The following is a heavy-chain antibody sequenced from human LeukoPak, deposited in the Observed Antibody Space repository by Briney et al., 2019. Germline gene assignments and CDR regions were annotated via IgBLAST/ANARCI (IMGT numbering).Heavy chain of an antibody. D-gene: IGHD2-2*01. CDR2: IYHSGST. J-gene: IGHJ1*01. CDR1: GGSISSGGYS. Sequence: SQTLSLTCAVSGGSISSGGYSWSWIRQPPGPGLEWIGYIYHSGSTYYNPSLKSRVTISVDRSKNQFSLKLSSVTAADTAVYYCARGPYCSSTSCYAGYFQHWGQGTLVTVSS. CDR3: ARGPYCSSTSCYAGYFQH. V-gene: IGHV4-30-2*01.